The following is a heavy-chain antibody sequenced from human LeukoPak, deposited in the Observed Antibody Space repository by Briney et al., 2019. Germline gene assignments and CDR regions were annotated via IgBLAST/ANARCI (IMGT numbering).Heavy chain of an antibody. D-gene: IGHD3-10*01. J-gene: IGHJ5*02. Sequence: ASVKVSCKASGYTFTSYGISWVRQAPGQGLEWMGWIGAYNGNTNYAQKLQGRVTMTTDTSTSTAYMELRSLRSDDTAVYYCARDRARERFGELFWFDPWGQGTLVTVSS. CDR2: IGAYNGNT. CDR3: ARDRARERFGELFWFDP. CDR1: GYTFTSYG. V-gene: IGHV1-18*01.